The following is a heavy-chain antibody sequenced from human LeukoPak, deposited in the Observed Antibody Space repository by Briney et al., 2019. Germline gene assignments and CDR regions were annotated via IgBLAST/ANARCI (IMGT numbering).Heavy chain of an antibody. J-gene: IGHJ5*02. CDR2: IYTTGTI. CDR3: ARDSGTTGEVRFDP. D-gene: IGHD4-17*01. V-gene: IGHV4-4*07. Sequence: PSETLSLTCTVSGGSMNNYYWSWIRQPAGMGLEWIGRIYTTGTITYNPSLKSRVTMSVDPSKNQVSLRLSSVTAADTAVYYCARDSGTTGEVRFDPWGQGSLVTVSS. CDR1: GGSMNNYY.